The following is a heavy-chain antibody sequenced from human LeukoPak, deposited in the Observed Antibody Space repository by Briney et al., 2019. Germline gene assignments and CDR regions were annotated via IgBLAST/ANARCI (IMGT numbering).Heavy chain of an antibody. D-gene: IGHD6-13*01. CDR3: ARNCSSSWYYYYYYGMDV. J-gene: IGHJ6*02. V-gene: IGHV1-8*01. CDR2: MNPNSGNT. Sequence: ASVKVSCKACGYTFTSYDIKWVRQATGQGLEWMGWMNPNSGNTGYAQKFQGRVTMTRNTSISTAYMGLSSLRSEDTAVYYCARNCSSSWYYYYYYGMDVWGQGTTVTVSS. CDR1: GYTFTSYD.